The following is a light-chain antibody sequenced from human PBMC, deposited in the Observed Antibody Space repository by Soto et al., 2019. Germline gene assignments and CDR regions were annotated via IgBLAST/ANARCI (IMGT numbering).Light chain of an antibody. CDR3: QQYVASPYT. CDR2: DAS. J-gene: IGKJ2*01. V-gene: IGKV3-20*01. Sequence: DIVLTQSPGTLSLSPGERATLSCGASQSINSRSLAWYQQKPGQAPRLLIYDASSRATGIPDRFSASGSGTDFTLTISSLEPEDFAVYYWQQYVASPYTFGQGTKVEIK. CDR1: QSINSRS.